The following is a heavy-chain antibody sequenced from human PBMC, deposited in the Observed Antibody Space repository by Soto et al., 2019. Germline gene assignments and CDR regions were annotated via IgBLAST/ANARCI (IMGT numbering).Heavy chain of an antibody. CDR2: INHSGST. CDR1: GGSFSGYY. V-gene: IGHV4-34*01. D-gene: IGHD2-15*01. J-gene: IGHJ6*01. Sequence: SETLSLTCAVYGGSFSGYYWSWIRQPPGKGLEWIGEINHSGSTNYNPSLKSRVTISVDTSKNQFSLKLSSVTAADTAVYYCARGSGHCSGGSCYFRAFYVWGEGTTVTVS. CDR3: ARGSGHCSGGSCYFRAFYV.